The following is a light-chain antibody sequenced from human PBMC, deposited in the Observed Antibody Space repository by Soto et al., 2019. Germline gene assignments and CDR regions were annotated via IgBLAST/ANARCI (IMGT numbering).Light chain of an antibody. Sequence: QSALTQPPSASGSPGQSVTISCTGTSSDVGRYNYVSWYQQNPGKAPKLLIYEVTKRPSGVPDRFSGSKSGNTASLTVSGLQAEDEADYYCSSNAGSNNLIFGGGTKLTVL. J-gene: IGLJ2*01. CDR1: SSDVGRYNY. CDR2: EVT. V-gene: IGLV2-8*01. CDR3: SSNAGSNNLI.